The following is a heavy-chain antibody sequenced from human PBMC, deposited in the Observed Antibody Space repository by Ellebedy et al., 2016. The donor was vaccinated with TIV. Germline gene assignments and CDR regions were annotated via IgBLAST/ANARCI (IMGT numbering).Heavy chain of an antibody. CDR1: GGSISSYY. D-gene: IGHD3-22*01. CDR2: IYISGST. J-gene: IGHJ6*02. V-gene: IGHV4-4*07. Sequence: MPSETLSLTCSVSGGSISSYYWSWIRQPAGKGLEWIGRIYISGSTNYNPSLKSRVTMSVDTSKNQFSLKLSSVTAADTAVYYCARDASYFHDSSGYYGRIYYYYGMDVWGLGTTVTVSS. CDR3: ARDASYFHDSSGYYGRIYYYYGMDV.